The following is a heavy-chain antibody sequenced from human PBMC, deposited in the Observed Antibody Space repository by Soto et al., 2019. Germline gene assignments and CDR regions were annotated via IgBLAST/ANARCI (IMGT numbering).Heavy chain of an antibody. V-gene: IGHV5-51*01. D-gene: IGHD2-2*01. J-gene: IGHJ4*02. CDR1: GDSFTSYW. CDR2: IYPGDSDT. Sequence: PGESLKISCKGSGDSFTSYWIGLVRQIPGKGLEWMGIIYPGDSDTRYSPSFQGQVTISADKSISTAYLQWSSLKASDTAMYYCARQSGYCSSTSCFPQENYFDYWGQGTLVTVSS. CDR3: ARQSGYCSSTSCFPQENYFDY.